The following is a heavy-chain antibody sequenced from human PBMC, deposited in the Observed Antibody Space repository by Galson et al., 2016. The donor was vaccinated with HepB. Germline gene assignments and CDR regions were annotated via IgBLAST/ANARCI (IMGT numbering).Heavy chain of an antibody. CDR2: IHPSGGRT. Sequence: SVKVSCKASGYTFTNYYMHWVRQAPGQGLEWMGIIHPSGGRTYYAQKFQGRVTMTRDTSTSTVYMELSNLRSEDTAVYYCARDVLAAAGYFDYWGQGTLVTVSS. J-gene: IGHJ4*02. CDR1: GYTFTNYY. D-gene: IGHD6-13*01. CDR3: ARDVLAAAGYFDY. V-gene: IGHV1-46*01.